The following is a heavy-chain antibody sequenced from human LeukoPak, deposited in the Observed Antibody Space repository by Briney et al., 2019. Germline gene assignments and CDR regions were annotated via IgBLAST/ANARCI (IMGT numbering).Heavy chain of an antibody. D-gene: IGHD1-1*01. V-gene: IGHV3-23*01. CDR2: SGSGGDT. CDR1: GVTFSSYA. J-gene: IGHJ4*02. CDR3: AKARAATYGTYYFDY. Sequence: GGSLRLSCAASGVTFSSYAMNWVRQAPGKGLEWVSISGSGGDTYYADYVKGRIAISTDNSKNTLYLQMNILMSEDTAVYYCAKARAATYGTYYFDYWGQGTLVTVSS.